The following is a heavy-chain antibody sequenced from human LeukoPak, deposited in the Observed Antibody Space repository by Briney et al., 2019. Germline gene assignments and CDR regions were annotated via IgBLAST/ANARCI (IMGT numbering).Heavy chain of an antibody. CDR3: ARSIMGYYYGSGTYYPLYY. J-gene: IGHJ4*02. V-gene: IGHV4-4*07. Sequence: SETLSLTCTVSGGSISSYYWSWIRQPAGKGLEWIGRIYTSGSTNYNPSLKSRVTMSVDTSKNQFSLKLSSVTAADTAVYYCARSIMGYYYGSGTYYPLYYWGQGTLVTVSS. D-gene: IGHD3-10*01. CDR1: GGSISSYY. CDR2: IYTSGST.